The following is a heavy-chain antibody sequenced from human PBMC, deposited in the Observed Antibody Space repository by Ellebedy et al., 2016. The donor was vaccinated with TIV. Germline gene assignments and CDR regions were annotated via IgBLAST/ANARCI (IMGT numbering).Heavy chain of an antibody. V-gene: IGHV4-59*11. CDR2: IYYGGST. D-gene: IGHD3-10*01. J-gene: IGHJ5*02. Sequence: SETLSLTCTVSGDSITDHYWNWIRQPPGQGLEWIGNIYYGGSTNYNPSLKGRVTISIATSKKQFSLRLTSVTAADTAVYYCARTRRYFGPGSPGDDPWGQGTLVTVSS. CDR3: ARTRRYFGPGSPGDDP. CDR1: GDSITDHY.